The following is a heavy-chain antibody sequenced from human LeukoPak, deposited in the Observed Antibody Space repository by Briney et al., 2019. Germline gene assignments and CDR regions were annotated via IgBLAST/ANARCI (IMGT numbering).Heavy chain of an antibody. J-gene: IGHJ4*02. V-gene: IGHV4-4*07. CDR3: ARVPTHVEMATIAYYFDY. CDR1: GGSISSYY. CDR2: IYTSGST. Sequence: PSETLSLTCTVSGGSISSYYWSWIRQPAGKGLEWVGRIYTSGSTNYNPSLKSRVTMSVDTSKNQFSLKLSSVTAADTAVYYCARVPTHVEMATIAYYFDYWGQGTLVTVSS. D-gene: IGHD5-24*01.